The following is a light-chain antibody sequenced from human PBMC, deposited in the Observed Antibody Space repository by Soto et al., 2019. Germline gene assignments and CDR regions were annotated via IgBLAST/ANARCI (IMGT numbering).Light chain of an antibody. J-gene: IGLJ1*01. CDR1: SSDVGGFNS. Sequence: QSALTQPASVSGSPGQSITFSCTGTSSDVGGFNSVSWYQLRPGTAPKLILYDVVDRPSGVSYRFSGSKSGNTASLTISGLQAADEADYFCSSYTSNMTNVFGSGTKVTVL. CDR2: DVV. V-gene: IGLV2-14*03. CDR3: SSYTSNMTNV.